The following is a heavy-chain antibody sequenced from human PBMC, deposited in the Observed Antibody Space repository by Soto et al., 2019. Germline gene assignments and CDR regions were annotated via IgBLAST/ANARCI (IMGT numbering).Heavy chain of an antibody. CDR1: GYTFTSYA. CDR2: INAGNGNT. CDR3: ARDEYYYYYYGMDV. Sequence: QVQLVQSGAEVKKPGASVKVSCKASGYTFTSYAMHWVRQAPGQRLEWMGWINAGNGNTKYSQKFQGRVTITRDTSASTAYMELSSLRSEDTVVYYCARDEYYYYYYGMDVWGQGTTVTVSS. J-gene: IGHJ6*02. V-gene: IGHV1-3*01.